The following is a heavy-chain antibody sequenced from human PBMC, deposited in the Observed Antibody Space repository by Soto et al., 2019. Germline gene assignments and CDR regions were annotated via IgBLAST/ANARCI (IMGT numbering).Heavy chain of an antibody. V-gene: IGHV1-69*13. CDR2: IIPIFGTA. Sequence: SVKVSCKASGGTFSSYAISWVRQAPGQGLEWMGGIIPIFGTANYAQKFQGRVTITADESTSTAYMELSSLRSEDTAVYYCARDGRGGGYNSDYFDYWGQGTLVTVSS. CDR1: GGTFSSYA. J-gene: IGHJ4*02. CDR3: ARDGRGGGYNSDYFDY. D-gene: IGHD5-12*01.